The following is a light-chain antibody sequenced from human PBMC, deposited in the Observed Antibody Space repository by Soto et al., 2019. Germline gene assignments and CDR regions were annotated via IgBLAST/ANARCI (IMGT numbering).Light chain of an antibody. J-gene: IGKJ2*01. Sequence: EIVLTQSPGTLSLSPGERATLSCRASQSVSSSYLAWYQQKPGQAPRLLIYGASSRATGIPDRFSGSGSGTDFTRTISRVEPEDFAVYYCQQDGSSPYTFGQGTKLEIK. V-gene: IGKV3-20*01. CDR1: QSVSSSY. CDR2: GAS. CDR3: QQDGSSPYT.